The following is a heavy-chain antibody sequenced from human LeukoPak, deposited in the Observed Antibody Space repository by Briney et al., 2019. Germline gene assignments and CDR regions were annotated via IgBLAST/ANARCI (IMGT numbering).Heavy chain of an antibody. D-gene: IGHD6-13*01. J-gene: IGHJ4*02. V-gene: IGHV3-23*01. Sequence: GGSLRLSCVVSGFTFSSYAMSWVRQAPGKGLEWVSGISGSGGSTYYAESVKGRFTISRDNSKNTLYLQMNSLRAEDTAVYYCAKDHGSSSWYYFDYWGQGTLVTVSS. CDR1: GFTFSSYA. CDR2: ISGSGGST. CDR3: AKDHGSSSWYYFDY.